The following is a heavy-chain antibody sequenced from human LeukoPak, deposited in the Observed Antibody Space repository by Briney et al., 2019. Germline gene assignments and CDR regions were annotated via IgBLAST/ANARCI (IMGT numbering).Heavy chain of an antibody. Sequence: GGSLRLSCAASGFTFSSYSMNWVRQAPGKGLEWVSSISSSSSYIYYADSVKGRFTISRDNAKNSLYLQMNSLRGEDTAVYYCARNDYPDYYFDYWGQGTLVTVSS. D-gene: IGHD4-11*01. CDR2: ISSSSSYI. V-gene: IGHV3-21*01. CDR1: GFTFSSYS. CDR3: ARNDYPDYYFDY. J-gene: IGHJ4*02.